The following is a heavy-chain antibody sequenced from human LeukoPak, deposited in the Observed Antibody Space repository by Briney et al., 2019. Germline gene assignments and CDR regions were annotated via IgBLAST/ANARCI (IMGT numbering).Heavy chain of an antibody. CDR3: AKERSSGWYGHIHGY. CDR2: ISGSGGST. J-gene: IGHJ4*02. Sequence: GGSLRLSCAASGFTFSIYAMSWVRQAPGKGLEWVSAISGSGGSTYYADSVKGRFTISRDNSKNTLYLQMNSLRAEDTAVYYCAKERSSGWYGHIHGYWGQGTLVTVSS. CDR1: GFTFSIYA. V-gene: IGHV3-23*01. D-gene: IGHD6-19*01.